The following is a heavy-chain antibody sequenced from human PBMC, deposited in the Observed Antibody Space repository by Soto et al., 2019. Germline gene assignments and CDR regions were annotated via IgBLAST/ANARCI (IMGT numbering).Heavy chain of an antibody. CDR3: TSNLVGATTTDY. Sequence: GGSLRLSCAASGFTFSGSAMHWVRQASGKGLEWVGRIRSKANSYPTAYAASVKGRLTICRDDSKNTAYLQMNSLKTEDTAVYYCTSNLVGATTTDYWGQGTLVTVSS. J-gene: IGHJ4*02. CDR1: GFTFSGSA. D-gene: IGHD1-26*01. CDR2: IRSKANSYPT. V-gene: IGHV3-73*01.